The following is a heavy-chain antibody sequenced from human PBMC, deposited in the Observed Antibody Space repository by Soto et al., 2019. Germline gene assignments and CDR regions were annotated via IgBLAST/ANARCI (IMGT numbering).Heavy chain of an antibody. CDR2: IWANGINK. Sequence: PGGSWRLSCAASGFRFSTYGMHWVRQAPGKGLEWVADIWANGINKFYADSVRGRFTISRDNAKNTLDLQMNRLRAEDTAVYYCARDLWFYYYYYGMDVWGQGATVTVS. CDR1: GFRFSTYG. D-gene: IGHD3-9*01. CDR3: ARDLWFYYYYYGMDV. V-gene: IGHV3-33*01. J-gene: IGHJ6*02.